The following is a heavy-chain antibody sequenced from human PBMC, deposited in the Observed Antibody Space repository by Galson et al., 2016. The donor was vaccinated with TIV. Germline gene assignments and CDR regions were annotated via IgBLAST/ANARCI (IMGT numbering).Heavy chain of an antibody. CDR2: ISASGRS. D-gene: IGHD3-16*01. V-gene: IGHV4-4*09. CDR3: ARDDTSIRGTNAFDL. Sequence: SETLSLTCTVSGGSIGSHYWSWIRQPPGKGPEWIAYISASGRSNYNSYLKSRVSISVDTSMSQISLKVTSVTAADTAVYYCARDDTSIRGTNAFDLWGQGTTVIVSS. CDR1: GGSIGSHY. J-gene: IGHJ6*02.